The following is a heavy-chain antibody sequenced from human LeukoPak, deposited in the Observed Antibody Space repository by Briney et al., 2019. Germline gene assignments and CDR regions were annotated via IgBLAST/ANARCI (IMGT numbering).Heavy chain of an antibody. CDR3: ARVYYDFWSGYSFGY. J-gene: IGHJ4*02. CDR2: MNHNSGNK. CDR1: GYTFTSYD. D-gene: IGHD3-3*01. Sequence: ASVKVSCKASGYTFTSYDINWVPQATGQGLEWMGWMNHNSGNKGYAQKFQGRVTITRNTSISTAYMELSSLRSEDTAVYYCARVYYDFWSGYSFGYWGQGTLVTVSS. V-gene: IGHV1-8*03.